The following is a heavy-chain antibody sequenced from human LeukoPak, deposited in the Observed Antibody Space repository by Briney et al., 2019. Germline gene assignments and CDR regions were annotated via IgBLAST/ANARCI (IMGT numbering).Heavy chain of an antibody. Sequence: ASVKVSCKASGYTFTSYGISWVRQAPGQGLEWMGWISAYNGNTNYAQKLQGRVTMTTDTSTSTAYMELRSLRSDDTAVYYCARDPIAAAGSLNWFDPWGQGTLVTVSS. CDR2: ISAYNGNT. J-gene: IGHJ5*02. D-gene: IGHD6-13*01. V-gene: IGHV1-18*01. CDR3: ARDPIAAAGSLNWFDP. CDR1: GYTFTSYG.